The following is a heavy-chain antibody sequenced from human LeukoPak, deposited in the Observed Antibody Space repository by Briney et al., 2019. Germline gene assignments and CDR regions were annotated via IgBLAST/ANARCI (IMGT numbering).Heavy chain of an antibody. CDR3: ARQSRRGYYSNYDFDY. CDR1: GYSFTSYW. CDR2: IYPGDSDT. J-gene: IGHJ4*02. V-gene: IGHV5-51*01. Sequence: KGGESLKISCKGSGYSFTSYWIGWVRQMPGKGLEWMGIIYPGDSDTRYSPSFQGQVTISADKSISTAHLQWSSLKASDTAMYYCARQSRRGYYSNYDFDYWGQGTLVTVSS. D-gene: IGHD4-11*01.